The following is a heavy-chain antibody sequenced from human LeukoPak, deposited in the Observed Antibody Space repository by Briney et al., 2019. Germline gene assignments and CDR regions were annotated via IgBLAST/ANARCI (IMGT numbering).Heavy chain of an antibody. J-gene: IGHJ2*01. Sequence: ASVKVSCKASGYTFTSYYMHWVRQAPGQGLERMGIINPSGGSTSYAQKFQGRVTMTRDTSTSTVYMELSSLRSEDTAVYYCARGDYGSGKRWYFDLWGRGTLVTVSS. CDR1: GYTFTSYY. D-gene: IGHD3-10*01. CDR2: INPSGGST. CDR3: ARGDYGSGKRWYFDL. V-gene: IGHV1-46*01.